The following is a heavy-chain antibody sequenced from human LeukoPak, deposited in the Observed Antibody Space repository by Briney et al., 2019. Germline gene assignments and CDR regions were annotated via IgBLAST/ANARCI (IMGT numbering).Heavy chain of an antibody. V-gene: IGHV4-34*01. Sequence: GSLRLSCAASGFTFSRYWMSWIRQPPGKGLEWIGEINHSGSTNYNPSLKSRVTISVDTSKNQFSLKLSSVTAADTAVYYCATDFIAVAGTSGDYWGQGTLVTVSS. CDR2: INHSGST. CDR1: GFTFSRYW. CDR3: ATDFIAVAGTSGDY. D-gene: IGHD6-19*01. J-gene: IGHJ4*02.